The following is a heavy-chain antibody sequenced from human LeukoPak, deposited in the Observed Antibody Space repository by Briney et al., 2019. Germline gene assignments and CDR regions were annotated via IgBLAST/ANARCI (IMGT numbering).Heavy chain of an antibody. J-gene: IGHJ4*02. CDR1: GFTVSGYY. Sequence: GGSLRLSCAASGFTVSGYYMSWVRQAPGKGLEWVSTIYSDGSTYYADSVKGRFIISRDNSKNTLYLQMNSLRAEDTAVYYCASLMTTAYYFDYWGQGTLVTVSS. D-gene: IGHD4-17*01. CDR2: IYSDGST. CDR3: ASLMTTAYYFDY. V-gene: IGHV3-53*01.